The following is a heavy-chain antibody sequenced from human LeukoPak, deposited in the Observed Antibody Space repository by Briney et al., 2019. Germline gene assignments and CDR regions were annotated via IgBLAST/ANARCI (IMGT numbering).Heavy chain of an antibody. CDR1: GYSFSTNW. V-gene: IGHV5-51*01. CDR3: VRVLWTWGWNYYYGMDV. CDR2: IYPGDSDT. Sequence: GESLKISCTGSGYSFSTNWIGWVRQMPGKGLEWMGIIYPGDSDTRYSPSFQGHVTISADKSISTAYLQWSSLKASATAMYSCVRVLWTWGWNYYYGMDVWGQGTRSPSP. D-gene: IGHD7-27*01. J-gene: IGHJ6*02.